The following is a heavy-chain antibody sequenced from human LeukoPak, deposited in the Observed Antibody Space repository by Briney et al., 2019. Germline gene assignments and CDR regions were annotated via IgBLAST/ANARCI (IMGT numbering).Heavy chain of an antibody. V-gene: IGHV1-46*03. Sequence: ASVKVSCKASGYTFTSYYIHWVRQAPGQGLEWMGLINPSGGSTTYAQNFQGRVSMTTGTSTSTVNMELSSLRSEDTALYYCARHGMDVWGQGTTVTVSS. J-gene: IGHJ6*02. CDR3: ARHGMDV. CDR1: GYTFTSYY. CDR2: INPSGGST.